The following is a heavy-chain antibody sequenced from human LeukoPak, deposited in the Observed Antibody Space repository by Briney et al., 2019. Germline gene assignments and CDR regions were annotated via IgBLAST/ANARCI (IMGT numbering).Heavy chain of an antibody. D-gene: IGHD6-19*01. V-gene: IGHV1-18*01. CDR2: ISAYNGNT. Sequence: ASVKVSCKASGYIFTSYGISWVRQAPGQGLEWMGWISAYNGNTNYAQKLQGRVTMTTDTSTSTAYMELRSLRSDDTAVYYCARDGSGWYSLFGNFDYWGQGTLVAVSS. CDR3: ARDGSGWYSLFGNFDY. CDR1: GYIFTSYG. J-gene: IGHJ4*02.